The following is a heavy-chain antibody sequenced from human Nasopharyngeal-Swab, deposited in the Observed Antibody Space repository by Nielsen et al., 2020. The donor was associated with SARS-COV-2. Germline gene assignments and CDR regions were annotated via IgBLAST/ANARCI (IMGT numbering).Heavy chain of an antibody. CDR2: ISIYNGDT. CDR1: GYSFRSYG. D-gene: IGHD3-3*01. CDR3: VRDIEEWLVVPSLSFDY. J-gene: IGHJ4*02. Sequence: ASVTVSCKASGYSFRSYGINWVRQAPGQGLEWMGWISIYNGDTNYAEKFQGRVSMTTDTSTTTAFMELTSLRSDDTAVYYCVRDIEEWLVVPSLSFDYWGQGTLVTVSS. V-gene: IGHV1-18*01.